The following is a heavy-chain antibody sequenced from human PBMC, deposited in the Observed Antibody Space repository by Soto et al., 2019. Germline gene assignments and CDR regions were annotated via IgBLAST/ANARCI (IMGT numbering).Heavy chain of an antibody. J-gene: IGHJ5*02. CDR3: ARGIVLVPAAMDNWFDP. V-gene: IGHV4-30-4*01. CDR1: GGSISSGDYY. D-gene: IGHD2-2*01. Sequence: QVQLQESGPGLVKPSHTLSLTCTVSGGSISSGDYYWSWIRQPPGKGQEWIGYIYYSGSTYYNPSLKSRVTISVDTSKNQFSLKLSSVTAADTAVYYCARGIVLVPAAMDNWFDPWGQGTLVTVSS. CDR2: IYYSGST.